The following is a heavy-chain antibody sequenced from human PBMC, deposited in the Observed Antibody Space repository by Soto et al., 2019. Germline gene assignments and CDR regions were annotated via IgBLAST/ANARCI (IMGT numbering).Heavy chain of an antibody. D-gene: IGHD3-22*01. CDR1: GYTLTELS. CDR2: FDPEDGET. CDR3: ATEKREYDSSGTPAFDI. J-gene: IGHJ3*02. Sequence: ASVKVSCKVSGYTLTELSMHWVRQAPGKGLEWMGGFDPEDGETFYAQKFQGRVTMTEDTSTDTAYMELSSLRSEDTAVYYCATEKREYDSSGTPAFDIWGQGTMVTVSS. V-gene: IGHV1-24*01.